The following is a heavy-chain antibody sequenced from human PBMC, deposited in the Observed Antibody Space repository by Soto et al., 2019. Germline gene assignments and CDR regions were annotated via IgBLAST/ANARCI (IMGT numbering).Heavy chain of an antibody. CDR2: IDPSDSYT. Sequence: HGESLKISCKASGYSFTSYWITWVRQMPGKGLEWMGRIDPSDSYTNYSPSFQGHVTISADKSISTAYLQWSSLKASDTAMYYCARHFSGDYDNWFDPWGQGTLVTVSS. V-gene: IGHV5-10-1*01. CDR1: GYSFTSYW. J-gene: IGHJ5*02. CDR3: ARHFSGDYDNWFDP. D-gene: IGHD4-17*01.